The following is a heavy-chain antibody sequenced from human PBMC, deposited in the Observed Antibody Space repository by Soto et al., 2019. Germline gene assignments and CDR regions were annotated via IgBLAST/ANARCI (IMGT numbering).Heavy chain of an antibody. D-gene: IGHD3-16*02. Sequence: PSETLSLTCTVSDCSISSHAWSWIRQPPGKAIVRNGYIYYTGSTNYNPSLQSRVTISVDTSKKQFSLKLSSVTAADTAVYYCARERSMITFGGVIAFEAFDIWGQGTMVTVSS. CDR3: ARERSMITFGGVIAFEAFDI. CDR2: IYYTGST. V-gene: IGHV4-59*11. J-gene: IGHJ3*02. CDR1: DCSISSHA.